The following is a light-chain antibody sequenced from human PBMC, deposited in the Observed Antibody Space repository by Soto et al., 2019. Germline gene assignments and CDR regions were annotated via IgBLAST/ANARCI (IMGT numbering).Light chain of an antibody. CDR3: QQGYSTPVT. Sequence: DIHMTQYPSSLSPSVGDRVTLNCRASQSISRHLNWYQQKPGRAPRLLIYGASNLQSGVPSRFSGSGSGTDFTLTISSLLPEDFATYYCQQGYSTPVTFGQGTRLEIK. CDR2: GAS. V-gene: IGKV1-39*01. CDR1: QSISRH. J-gene: IGKJ5*01.